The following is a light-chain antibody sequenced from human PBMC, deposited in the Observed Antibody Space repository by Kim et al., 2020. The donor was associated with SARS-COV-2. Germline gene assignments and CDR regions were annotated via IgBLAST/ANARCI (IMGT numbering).Light chain of an antibody. V-gene: IGLV2-18*02. CDR2: EVP. J-gene: IGLJ2*01. CDR3: SSYTSSSTVV. CDR1: SVYVCTYNP. Sequence: GQSVPRSCTGTSVYVCTYNPVSRYQQSPGTAPKSLIYEVPDRPSGVPNRFSGSKSGNTASLTISGLQAEDEADYYCSSYTSSSTVVFGGGTQLTVL.